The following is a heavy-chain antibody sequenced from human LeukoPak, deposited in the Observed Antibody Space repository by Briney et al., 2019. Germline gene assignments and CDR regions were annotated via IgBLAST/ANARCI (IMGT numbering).Heavy chain of an antibody. CDR1: GGSLSGHY. D-gene: IGHD6-19*01. V-gene: IGHV4-34*01. Sequence: SETLSLTCLVSGGSLSGHYWTWIRQSPGKGLEWIGEINDNGGTNYNPSLKSRVTMSLDTPRSQFSLELTSVTAADTAVYYCARVTQTYTSGWYKVNFDHWGQGTPVTVFS. CDR3: ARVTQTYTSGWYKVNFDH. CDR2: INDNGGT. J-gene: IGHJ4*02.